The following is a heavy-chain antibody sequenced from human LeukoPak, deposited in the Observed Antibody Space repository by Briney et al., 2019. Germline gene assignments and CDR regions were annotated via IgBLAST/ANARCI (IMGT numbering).Heavy chain of an antibody. CDR2: INPNSGST. CDR1: GYPFTSYD. Sequence: GASVKVSCKASGYPFTSYDINWVRQATGQGLEWMGRINPNSGSTDSAQKSQGRVTMTANTSISTAYMELNNLRSEDTAVYYCARLVGCGTTNWYSPDNWFDPWGQGTLVTVSS. J-gene: IGHJ5*02. D-gene: IGHD2-2*01. CDR3: ARLVGCGTTNWYSPDNWFDP. V-gene: IGHV1-8*01.